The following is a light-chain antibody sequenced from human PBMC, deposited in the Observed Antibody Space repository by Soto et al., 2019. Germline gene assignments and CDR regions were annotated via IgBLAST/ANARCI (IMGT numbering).Light chain of an antibody. CDR3: CSYAGGNTWV. V-gene: IGLV2-23*02. Sequence: QSVLTQPASVSGSPGQSITISCTGSSSDVGNYKLVSWYQQHPGKAPKVMIYEVSERPSGVSYRFSGSKSGNTASLTISGLQPEDEADYYCCSYAGGNTWVFGGGTQLTVL. CDR1: SSDVGNYKL. J-gene: IGLJ3*02. CDR2: EVS.